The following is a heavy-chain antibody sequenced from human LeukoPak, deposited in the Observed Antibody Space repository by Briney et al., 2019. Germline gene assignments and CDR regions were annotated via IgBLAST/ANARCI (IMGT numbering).Heavy chain of an antibody. J-gene: IGHJ4*02. CDR1: GFTFSSYA. V-gene: IGHV3-21*01. CDR2: ISSSSSYI. CDR3: ARDQGIVAAEYPIEFDY. D-gene: IGHD5-12*01. Sequence: PGGSLRLSCAASGFTFSSYAMHWVRQAPGKGLEWVSSISSSSSYIYYADSVKGRFTISRDNAKNSLYLQMNSLGAEDTAVYYCARDQGIVAAEYPIEFDYWGQGTLVTVSS.